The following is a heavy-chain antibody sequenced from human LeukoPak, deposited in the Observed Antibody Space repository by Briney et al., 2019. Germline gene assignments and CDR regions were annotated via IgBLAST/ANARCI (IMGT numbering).Heavy chain of an antibody. CDR1: GFTFSSYA. V-gene: IGHV3-23*01. J-gene: IGHJ3*02. CDR3: AKSAASFDDAFDI. D-gene: IGHD2-15*01. CDR2: ISGSGGST. Sequence: PGGSLRLSCAASGFTFSSYAMSWVRQAPGTGLEWFSAISGSGGSTYYADSVKGRFTISRDNSKNTLYLQMNSLRAEDTAVYYCAKSAASFDDAFDIWGQGTIVTVSS.